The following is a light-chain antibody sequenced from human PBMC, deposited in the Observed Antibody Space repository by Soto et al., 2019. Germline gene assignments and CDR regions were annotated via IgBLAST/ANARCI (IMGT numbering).Light chain of an antibody. CDR3: QQYAGPPTT. CDR2: GAS. CDR1: QTVSNNY. Sequence: IVLTQSPGTLSLSPGDRATVSCRASQTVSNNYLAWCQQKPGQAPRVIMYGASRRAAGIPDRFSGGGSGTDFTLTISRLEPEDFAVYFCQQYAGPPTTFGQGTRPE. J-gene: IGKJ5*01. V-gene: IGKV3-20*01.